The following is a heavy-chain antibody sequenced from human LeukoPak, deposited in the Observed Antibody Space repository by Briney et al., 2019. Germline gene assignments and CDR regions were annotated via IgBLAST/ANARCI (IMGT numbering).Heavy chain of an antibody. D-gene: IGHD6-6*01. CDR1: GGTFSSYA. CDR2: IIPILGIA. CDR3: ARDISTISSSPLRY. V-gene: IGHV1-69*04. Sequence: GASVKVSCKASGGTFSSYAISWVRQAPGQGLEWMGRIIPILGIANYAQKFQGRVTITADKSTSTAYMELSSLRSEDTAVYYCARDISTISSSPLRYWGQGTLVTVSS. J-gene: IGHJ4*02.